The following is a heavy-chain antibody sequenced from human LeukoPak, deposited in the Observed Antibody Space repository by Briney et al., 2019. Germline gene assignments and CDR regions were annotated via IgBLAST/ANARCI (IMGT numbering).Heavy chain of an antibody. CDR2: INPNSGDT. CDR3: ATQRGSYRWGTDFDY. J-gene: IGHJ4*02. V-gene: IGHV1-2*02. D-gene: IGHD3-16*01. CDR1: GYTVTGCY. Sequence: ASVKVSCKASGYTVTGCYLHCVRQAPGQGLEWMGWINPNSGDTKYAQKFQGRVTMTRDTSISTAYMELSRLRSDDTAVYYCATQRGSYRWGTDFDYWGQGTLVTVSS.